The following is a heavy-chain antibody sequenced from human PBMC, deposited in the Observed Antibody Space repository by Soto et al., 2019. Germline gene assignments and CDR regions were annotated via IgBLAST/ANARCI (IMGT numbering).Heavy chain of an antibody. Sequence: PGGSLRLSCAASGLTFSSYSMNWVRQAPGKGLEWVSYISSSSNTTYYADSVKGRFTISRDNAKNTLYLQMNSLRAEDTAVYYCAKEPYGDYGAYYYYGMDVWGQGTTVTVSS. CDR1: GLTFSSYS. J-gene: IGHJ6*02. D-gene: IGHD4-17*01. V-gene: IGHV3-48*01. CDR2: ISSSSNTT. CDR3: AKEPYGDYGAYYYYGMDV.